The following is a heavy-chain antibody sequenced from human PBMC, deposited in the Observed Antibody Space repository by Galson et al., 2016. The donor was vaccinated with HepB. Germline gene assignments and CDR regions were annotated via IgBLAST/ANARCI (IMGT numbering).Heavy chain of an antibody. J-gene: IGHJ6*04. V-gene: IGHV2-26*01. CDR2: IFPNDEK. CDR1: RFSLSNTLMG. D-gene: IGHD2-8*01. Sequence: PALVKPTQTLTLTCTVSRFSLSNTLMGVSWIRQPPGKALEWLAHIFPNDEKSYTTSQKSRLTVSKDTSKSQVVLTLTNMDPVDTGTHFCARLFRGHGTSHSCQYFYYYAMDVWGKGTTVTVSS. CDR3: ARLFRGHGTSHSCQYFYYYAMDV.